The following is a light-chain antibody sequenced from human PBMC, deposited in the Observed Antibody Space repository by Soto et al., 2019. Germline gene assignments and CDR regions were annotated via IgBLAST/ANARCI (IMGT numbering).Light chain of an antibody. CDR1: QSLRNY. CDR2: DAS. V-gene: IGKV3-11*01. CDR3: QQRNIWPLT. Sequence: EIVLTQSPATLSLSPGERATLSCRASQSLRNYLAWYQQKPGQAPRLLIYDASNRATGIPARFSGSGSGTDFTLAISSLEPEDFAVYYCQQRNIWPLTFGGGTKVEIK. J-gene: IGKJ4*01.